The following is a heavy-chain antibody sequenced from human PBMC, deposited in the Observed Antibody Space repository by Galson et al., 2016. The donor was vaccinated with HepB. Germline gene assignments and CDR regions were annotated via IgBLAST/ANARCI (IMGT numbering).Heavy chain of an antibody. CDR3: AKDLHPEIARSSSDFWKGHARRQSAGDYGMDG. Sequence: SLRLSCAASGFSIYVMSWVRQAPGRGLEWVATFSGSDGSTFYGDSVKGRFIISRDSSKTTLFLQMNSLRVEDTAVYYCAKDLHPEIARSSSDFWKGHARRQSAGDYGMDGVGQGTTVTVSS. D-gene: IGHD3-3*01. CDR2: FSGSDGST. J-gene: IGHJ6*02. V-gene: IGHV3-23*01. CDR1: GFSIYV.